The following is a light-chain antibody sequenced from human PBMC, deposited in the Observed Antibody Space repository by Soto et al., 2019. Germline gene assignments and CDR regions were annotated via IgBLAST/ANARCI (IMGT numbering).Light chain of an antibody. CDR2: SNN. V-gene: IGLV1-44*01. Sequence: QSVLTQPPSASRTPGQRVTISCSGRSSNIGSTTVNWYQQLPGAAPKLLIYSNNQRPSGVPDRFSGSKSGTSASLAISGLQSEDEADYYCAAWDDSLNGYVFGTGTKVTVL. CDR3: AAWDDSLNGYV. J-gene: IGLJ1*01. CDR1: SSNIGSTT.